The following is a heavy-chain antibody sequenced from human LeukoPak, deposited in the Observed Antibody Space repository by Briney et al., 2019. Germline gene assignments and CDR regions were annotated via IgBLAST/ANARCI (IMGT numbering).Heavy chain of an antibody. V-gene: IGHV3-21*01. CDR1: GFTFSSYS. Sequence: PGGSLRLSCAASGFTFSSYSMNWVRQAPGKGLEWVSSISSSSSYIYYADSVKGRFIISRDNSKNSLYLQMNSLRAEDTAVYYCAKRQSYGSGSYNYFDYWGQGTLVTVSS. CDR3: AKRQSYGSGSYNYFDY. J-gene: IGHJ4*02. CDR2: ISSSSSYI. D-gene: IGHD3-10*01.